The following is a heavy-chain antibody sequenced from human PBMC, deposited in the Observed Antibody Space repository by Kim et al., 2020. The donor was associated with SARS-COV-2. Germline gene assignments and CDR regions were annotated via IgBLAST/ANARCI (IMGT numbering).Heavy chain of an antibody. CDR2: ISAYNGNT. CDR3: ARDKGYGSGSPPSYYYYYYMDV. CDR1: GYTFTSYG. V-gene: IGHV1-18*01. Sequence: ASVKVSCKASGYTFTSYGISWVRQAPGKGLEWMGWISAYNGNTNYAQKLQGRVTMTTDTSTSTAYMELRSLRSDDTAVYYCARDKGYGSGSPPSYYYYYYMDVWRRGTADPVSS. D-gene: IGHD3-10*01. J-gene: IGHJ6*03.